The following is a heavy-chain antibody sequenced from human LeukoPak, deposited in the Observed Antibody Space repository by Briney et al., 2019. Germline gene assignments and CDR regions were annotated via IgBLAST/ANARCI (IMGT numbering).Heavy chain of an antibody. D-gene: IGHD2-21*02. CDR1: GGSISSYY. CDR2: IYYSGST. V-gene: IGHV4-59*08. CDR3: AGQLREFDFDY. J-gene: IGHJ4*02. Sequence: SETLSLTCTVSGGSISSYYWSWIRQPPGKGLEWIGYIYYSGSTNYNPSLKSRVTISVDTSKNQFSLKLSSVTAADTAVYYCAGQLREFDFDYWGQGTLVTVSS.